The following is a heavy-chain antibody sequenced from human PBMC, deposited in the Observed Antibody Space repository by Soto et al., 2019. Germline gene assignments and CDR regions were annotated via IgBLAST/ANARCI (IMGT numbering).Heavy chain of an antibody. D-gene: IGHD2-8*02. V-gene: IGHV6-1*01. CDR1: GDSVSSNSAA. Sequence: SQTLSLTCAISGDSVSSNSAAWNWIRQSPSRGLEWLGRTYYRSKWYNDYAVSVKSRITINPDTSKNQFSLQLNSVTPEDTAVYYCVRGLGPKPGYYYYGMDVWGQGTTVTVSS. CDR3: VRGLGPKPGYYYYGMDV. J-gene: IGHJ6*02. CDR2: TYYRSKWYN.